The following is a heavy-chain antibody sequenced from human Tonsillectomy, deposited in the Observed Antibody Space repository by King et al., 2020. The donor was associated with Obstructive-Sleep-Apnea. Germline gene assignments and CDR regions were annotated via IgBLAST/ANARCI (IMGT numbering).Heavy chain of an antibody. V-gene: IGHV4-59*01. J-gene: IGHJ4*02. CDR3: ARALTGYSDPLDY. Sequence: VQLQESGPGLVKPSETLSLTCTVSCGSISPYYWNWVRPPPGKGLEWVGYIYYSGSTNYNPSLKSRVTISVDTSNNQFSLKLLSVTAADTAGYYCARALTGYSDPLDYWGQGTLVTVSS. D-gene: IGHD3-9*01. CDR2: IYYSGST. CDR1: CGSISPYY.